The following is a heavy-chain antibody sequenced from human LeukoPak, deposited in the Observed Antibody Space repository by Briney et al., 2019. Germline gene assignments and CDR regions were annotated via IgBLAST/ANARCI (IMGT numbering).Heavy chain of an antibody. V-gene: IGHV3-11*04. CDR2: ISSSGSTI. Sequence: RGSLRLSCAASGFTFSDYYMSWIRQAPGKGLEWVSYISSSGSTIYYADSVKGRFTISRDNAKNSLYLQMNSLRAEDTAVYYCATSIVGARPVDYWGQGTLVTVSS. J-gene: IGHJ4*02. D-gene: IGHD1-26*01. CDR3: ATSIVGARPVDY. CDR1: GFTFSDYY.